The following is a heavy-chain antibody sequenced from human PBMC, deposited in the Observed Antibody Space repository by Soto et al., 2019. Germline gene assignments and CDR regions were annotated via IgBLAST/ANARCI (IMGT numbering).Heavy chain of an antibody. D-gene: IGHD3-10*01. CDR1: GYTFTGYY. V-gene: IGHV1-2*02. CDR2: INPNSGGS. CDR3: ARDAPDYYGSGSYGLGWFDP. Sequence: GASVKVSCKASGYTFTGYYIHWVRQAPGQGLEWMGWINPNSGGSNYAQKFQGRVTMTRDPSISTAYMELRRLRSDDTAGYYCARDAPDYYGSGSYGLGWFDPWGQGTMVTVSS. J-gene: IGHJ5*02.